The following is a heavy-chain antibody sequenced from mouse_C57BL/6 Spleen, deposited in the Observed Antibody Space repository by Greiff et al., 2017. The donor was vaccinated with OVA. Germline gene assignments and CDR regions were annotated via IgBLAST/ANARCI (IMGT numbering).Heavy chain of an antibody. CDR3: ARYYYGSSYDAMDY. D-gene: IGHD1-1*01. CDR2: IHPNSGST. V-gene: IGHV1-64*01. J-gene: IGHJ4*01. Sequence: QVHVKQPGAELVKPGASVKLSCKASGYTFTSYWMHWVKQRPGQGLEWIGMIHPNSGSTNYNEKFKSKATLTVDKSSSTAYMQLSSLTSEDSAVYYCARYYYGSSYDAMDYWGQGTSVTVSS. CDR1: GYTFTSYW.